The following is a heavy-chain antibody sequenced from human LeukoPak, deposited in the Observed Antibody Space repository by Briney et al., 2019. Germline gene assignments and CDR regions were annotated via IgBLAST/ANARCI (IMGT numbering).Heavy chain of an antibody. CDR2: IKQDGSEK. CDR3: ARDCDYPNWFDP. Sequence: GGSLRLSCAASGFIFSNYNMNWVRQTPGKGLEWVANIKQDGSEKYYVDSVKGRFTISRDNAKNSLYLQMNSLRAEDTAVYYCARDCDYPNWFDPWGQGTLVTVSS. CDR1: GFIFSNYN. D-gene: IGHD4-11*01. J-gene: IGHJ5*02. V-gene: IGHV3-7*01.